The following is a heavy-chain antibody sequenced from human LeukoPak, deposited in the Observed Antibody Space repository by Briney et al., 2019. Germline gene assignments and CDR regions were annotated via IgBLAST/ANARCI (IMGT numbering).Heavy chain of an antibody. CDR1: GGSFSGYY. V-gene: IGHV4-34*01. J-gene: IGHJ4*02. CDR3: ARAITAMVNFDY. D-gene: IGHD5-18*01. CDR2: INHSGST. Sequence: SETLSLTCAVYGGSFSGYYWSWIRQPPGKGLEWIGEINHSGSTNYSPSLKSRVTISVDTSKNQFSLKLSSVTAADTAVYYCARAITAMVNFDYWGQGTLVTVSS.